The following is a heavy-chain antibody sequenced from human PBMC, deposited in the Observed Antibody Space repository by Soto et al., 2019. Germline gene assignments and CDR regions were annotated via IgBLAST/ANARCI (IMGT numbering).Heavy chain of an antibody. Sequence: SPTLSLTCAISGDSVSSNSAAWNWIRQSPSRGLEWLGRTYYRSKWYNDYAVSVKSRITINPDTSKNQFSLQLNSVTPEDTAVYYCARSGRVSSSSPLDPWGQGTLVTVSS. CDR3: ARSGRVSSSSPLDP. CDR1: GDSVSSNSAA. V-gene: IGHV6-1*01. CDR2: TYYRSKWYN. D-gene: IGHD6-6*01. J-gene: IGHJ5*02.